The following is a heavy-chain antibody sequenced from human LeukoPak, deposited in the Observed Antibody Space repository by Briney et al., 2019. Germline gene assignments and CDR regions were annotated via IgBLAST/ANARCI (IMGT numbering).Heavy chain of an antibody. V-gene: IGHV4-39*01. CDR3: ASLEMATIGVLDY. CDR2: IYYSGST. Sequence: PSETLSLTCTVSGGSISSSSYYWGWIRQPPGTGLEWIGSIYYSGSTYYNPSLKSRVTISVDTSKNQFSLKLSSVTAADTAVYYCASLEMATIGVLDYWGQGTLVTVSS. CDR1: GGSISSSSYY. D-gene: IGHD5-24*01. J-gene: IGHJ4*02.